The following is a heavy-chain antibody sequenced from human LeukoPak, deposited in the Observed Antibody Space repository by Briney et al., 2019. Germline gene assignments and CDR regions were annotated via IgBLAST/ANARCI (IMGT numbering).Heavy chain of an antibody. CDR2: ISYDGSNK. V-gene: IGHV3-30*18. CDR1: GFTFSSCG. Sequence: GGSLRLSCAASGFTFSSCGMHWVRQAPGKGLEWVAVISYDGSNKYYADSVKGRSTISRDNSKNTLFLEMNSLRAEDTAVYYCAKALTSGWYLDALNIWGQGTMVTVSS. J-gene: IGHJ3*02. D-gene: IGHD6-19*01. CDR3: AKALTSGWYLDALNI.